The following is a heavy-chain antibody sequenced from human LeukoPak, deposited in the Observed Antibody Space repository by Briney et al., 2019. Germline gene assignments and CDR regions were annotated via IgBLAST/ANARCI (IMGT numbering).Heavy chain of an antibody. Sequence: KPGGSLRLSCAASGFTFSNAWMSWVRRAPGKGLEWVGRIKSKTDGGTIDYAAPLKGRFTISRDDSKNTLYLQVNSLKTEDTAVYYCGLGSGRTDFDYWGQGTLVTVSS. CDR2: IKSKTDGGTI. CDR3: GLGSGRTDFDY. CDR1: GFTFSNAW. D-gene: IGHD3-10*01. V-gene: IGHV3-15*01. J-gene: IGHJ4*02.